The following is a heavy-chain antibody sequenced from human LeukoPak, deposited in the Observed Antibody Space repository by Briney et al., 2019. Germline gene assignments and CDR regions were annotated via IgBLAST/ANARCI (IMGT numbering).Heavy chain of an antibody. J-gene: IGHJ5*02. CDR2: IYTSGST. CDR3: ARGDDYVWGSYRYKWFDP. Sequence: SETLSLTCTVSGGSISSYYWSWIRQPAGKGLEWIGRIYTSGSTNYNPSLKSRVTMSVDTSKNQSSLKLSSVTAADTAVYYCARGDDYVWGSYRYKWFDPWGQGTLVTVSS. CDR1: GGSISSYY. D-gene: IGHD3-16*02. V-gene: IGHV4-4*07.